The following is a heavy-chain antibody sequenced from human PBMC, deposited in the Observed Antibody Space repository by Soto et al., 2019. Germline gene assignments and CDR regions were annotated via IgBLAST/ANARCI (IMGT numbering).Heavy chain of an antibody. CDR3: ARDRVAATHYYYGMDV. CDR2: ISSSSSYI. Sequence: SLRLSCAASGFTFSSYSMNWVRQAPGKGLEWVSSISSSSSYIYYADSVKGRFTISRDNAKNSLYLQMNSLRAEDTAVYYCARDRVAATHYYYGMDVWGQGTTVTVSS. D-gene: IGHD2-15*01. CDR1: GFTFSSYS. V-gene: IGHV3-21*01. J-gene: IGHJ6*02.